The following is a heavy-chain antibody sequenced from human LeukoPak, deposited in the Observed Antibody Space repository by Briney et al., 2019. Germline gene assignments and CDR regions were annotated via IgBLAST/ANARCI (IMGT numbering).Heavy chain of an antibody. CDR3: ASQRIVGATPSTYDY. V-gene: IGHV4-39*01. CDR2: IYYSVST. D-gene: IGHD1-26*01. J-gene: IGHJ4*02. CDR1: GRSIRSSSYY. Sequence: NPSETLSLTCTVHGRSIRSSSYYWGWFRQPPGKGLEWIGSIYYSVSTDYNPSLQSRVTISVETSKNRFALNLSSGTAADTAVYYCASQRIVGATPSTYDYWGQGTPVTVSS.